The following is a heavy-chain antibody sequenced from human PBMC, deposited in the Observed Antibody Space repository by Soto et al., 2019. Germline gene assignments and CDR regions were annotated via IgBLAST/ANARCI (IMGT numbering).Heavy chain of an antibody. J-gene: IGHJ6*02. CDR2: IKQDGSEK. CDR3: ARDASSYSSSGYGGGAMVYYYYGMDV. CDR1: GFTFSSYW. V-gene: IGHV3-7*03. Sequence: EVQLVESGGGLVQPGGSLRLSCAASGFTFSSYWMSWVRQAPGKGLEWVANIKQDGSEKYYVDSVKGRFTISRDNAKNSLYLQMNSLRAEDTAVYYCARDASSYSSSGYGGGAMVYYYYGMDVWGQGTTVTVSS. D-gene: IGHD6-13*01.